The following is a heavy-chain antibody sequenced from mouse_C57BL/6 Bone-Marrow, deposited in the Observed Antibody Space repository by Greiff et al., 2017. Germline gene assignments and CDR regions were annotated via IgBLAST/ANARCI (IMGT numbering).Heavy chain of an antibody. D-gene: IGHD2-13*01. CDR2: IDPEDGET. Sequence: EVKLQESGAELVKPGASVKLSCTASGFNIKDYYMHWVKQRTEQGLEWIGRIDPEDGETKYAPKFQGKATITADKSSNTAYLQLSSLTSEDTAVYYCARALSSDWGVAYWGQGTLVTVSA. V-gene: IGHV14-2*01. CDR3: ARALSSDWGVAY. CDR1: GFNIKDYY. J-gene: IGHJ3*01.